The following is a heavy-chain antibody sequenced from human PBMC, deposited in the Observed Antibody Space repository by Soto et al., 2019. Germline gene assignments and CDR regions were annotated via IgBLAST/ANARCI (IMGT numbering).Heavy chain of an antibody. CDR2: IKQDGGEQ. Sequence: GGSLRLSCAASGFSFSNYWMSWVRQTPGKGLEWEASIKQDGGEQFYVDSVKGRFTISKDNAKNSLFLHMNSLRAEDTAVYYCTREARSTFDYWGQGT. CDR1: GFSFSNYW. CDR3: TREARSTFDY. V-gene: IGHV3-7*01. J-gene: IGHJ4*02.